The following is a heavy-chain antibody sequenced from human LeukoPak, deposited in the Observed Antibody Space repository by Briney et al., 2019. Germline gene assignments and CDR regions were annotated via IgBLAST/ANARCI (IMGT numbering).Heavy chain of an antibody. CDR2: IYYSGST. CDR3: ARGSPSSGSMTFDY. J-gene: IGHJ4*02. CDR1: GGSLSSYY. Sequence: SETLSLTCTVSGGSLSSYYWSWVRQPPGKGMEWIGYIYYSGSTNYNPSLTSGVTISVDTSKNQFSLKLSSVTAADTAVYYCARGSPSSGSMTFDYWGQGTLVTVSS. D-gene: IGHD6-19*01. V-gene: IGHV4-59*01.